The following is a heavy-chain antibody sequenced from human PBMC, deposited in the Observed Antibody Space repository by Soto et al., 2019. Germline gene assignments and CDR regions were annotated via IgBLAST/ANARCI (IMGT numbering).Heavy chain of an antibody. CDR1: GFSFSSYV. CDR3: AGVYYGGDSVNNF. CDR2: TSYDGNNR. J-gene: IGHJ4*02. D-gene: IGHD2-21*02. V-gene: IGHV3-30-3*01. Sequence: GGSLRLSCAGSGFSFSSYVLSWVRQAPGRGLEWVAATSYDGNNRYYADSVKGRFIISRDNSRNTLDLEMETPRPEDTAVYYCAGVYYGGDSVNNFWGQGTPVTVSS.